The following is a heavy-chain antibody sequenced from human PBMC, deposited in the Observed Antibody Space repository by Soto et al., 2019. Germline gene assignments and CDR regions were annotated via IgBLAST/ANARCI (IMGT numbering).Heavy chain of an antibody. CDR3: ARARWYDAFDV. Sequence: SETLSLTCAVSGFFISSGNYWGWIRKPPGKGLEWIGSIFHGGNTYYNPSIKSRVTISVDMSKNKLSMKLNSVTAADTAVYYCARARWYDAFDVWGQGTVVTVSS. D-gene: IGHD2-15*01. J-gene: IGHJ3*01. CDR2: IFHGGNT. CDR1: GFFISSGNY. V-gene: IGHV4-38-2*01.